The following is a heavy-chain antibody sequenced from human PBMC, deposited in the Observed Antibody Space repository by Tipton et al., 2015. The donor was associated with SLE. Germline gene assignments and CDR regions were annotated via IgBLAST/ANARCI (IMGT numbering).Heavy chain of an antibody. Sequence: TLSLTCSVSGGSISPYYWSWIRQPPGKGLEWIVYVSDSGSTNYNPSLKSRVTISLDASKNQFSLRLSSVTAADTAVYYCARAITMMGTGFYYNYYYMDVWGKGTTVTVSS. CDR3: ARAITMMGTGFYYNYYYMDV. J-gene: IGHJ6*03. CDR1: GGSISPYY. V-gene: IGHV4-59*01. CDR2: VSDSGST. D-gene: IGHD3-22*01.